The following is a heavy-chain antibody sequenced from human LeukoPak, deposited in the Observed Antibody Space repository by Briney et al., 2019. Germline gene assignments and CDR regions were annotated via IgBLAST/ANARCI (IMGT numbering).Heavy chain of an antibody. CDR2: IGTAGDT. D-gene: IGHD3-10*01. J-gene: IGHJ6*02. CDR1: GFTFSSYD. CDR3: ARDLYYGSGNGYYYGMDV. Sequence: GSLRLSCAASGFTFSSYDMHWVRQATGKGLEWVSAIGTAGDTYYPGSVKGRFTISRENAKNSLYLEMNSLRAEDTAVYYCARDLYYGSGNGYYYGMDVWGQGTTVTVSS. V-gene: IGHV3-13*01.